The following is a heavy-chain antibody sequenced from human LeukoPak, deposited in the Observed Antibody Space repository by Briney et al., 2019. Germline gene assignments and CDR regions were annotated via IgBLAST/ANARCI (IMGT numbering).Heavy chain of an antibody. J-gene: IGHJ4*02. V-gene: IGHV3-72*01. Sequence: PGGSLRLSCAASGFTFSDHYMDWVRLAPGKGLEWVGRIRNKANSYTTEYAASVKGRFTISRDDSKNPLYLQMNSLRSEDTALYYCTRVRLGAATRYFDYWGQGTLVTVSS. CDR1: GFTFSDHY. CDR2: IRNKANSYTT. D-gene: IGHD1-26*01. CDR3: TRVRLGAATRYFDY.